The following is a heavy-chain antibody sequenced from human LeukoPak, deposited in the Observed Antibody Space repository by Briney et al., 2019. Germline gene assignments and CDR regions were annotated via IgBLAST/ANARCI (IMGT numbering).Heavy chain of an antibody. D-gene: IGHD1-26*01. J-gene: IGHJ6*03. CDR3: ARVIVFRGYMDV. CDR1: EFTFNNYG. CDR2: ISSSSTYI. V-gene: IGHV3-21*01. Sequence: TGGSLRLSCAASEFTFNNYGMSWVRQAPGKGLEWVSSISSSSTYIYYADSVKGRFTISRDNAKNSLYLQMNSLRAEDTAVYYCARVIVFRGYMDVWGKGTTVTVSS.